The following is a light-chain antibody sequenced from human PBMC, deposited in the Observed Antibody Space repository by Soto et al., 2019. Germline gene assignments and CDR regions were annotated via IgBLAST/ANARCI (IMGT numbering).Light chain of an antibody. CDR1: QSISSY. Sequence: DMQMAQSPSSLSASIGDRVTITYRASQSISSYLNWYQKKPGKAPNLLIYAASSLQSGVPSRLSGSGYGTHLTITISSMQTEDFETYHCQQSFTNPWTFGQGTKVDIK. V-gene: IGKV1-39*01. CDR2: AAS. CDR3: QQSFTNPWT. J-gene: IGKJ1*01.